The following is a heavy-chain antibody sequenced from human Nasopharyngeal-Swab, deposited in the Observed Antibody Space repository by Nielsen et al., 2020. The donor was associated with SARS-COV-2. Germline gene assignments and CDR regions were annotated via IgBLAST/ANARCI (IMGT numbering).Heavy chain of an antibody. CDR3: ARGRGSSTSLIGY. Sequence: GGSLRLSCAASGFTFSNYRTHWVRQAPGKGLVWVSRINGDGRSLNYADFVKGRFTISTDNAKSTLYLEMNSLRAEDTAVYYCARGRGSSTSLIGYWGQGTLVTVSS. CDR1: GFTFSNYR. J-gene: IGHJ4*02. D-gene: IGHD2-21*01. V-gene: IGHV3-74*01. CDR2: INGDGRSL.